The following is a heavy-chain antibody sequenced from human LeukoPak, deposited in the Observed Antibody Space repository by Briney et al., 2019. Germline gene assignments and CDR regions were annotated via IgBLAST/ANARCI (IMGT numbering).Heavy chain of an antibody. CDR3: ARSPRGYSFYFDY. D-gene: IGHD3-22*01. V-gene: IGHV3-48*03. CDR1: GFTFSSYE. J-gene: IGHJ4*02. Sequence: GGSLRLSCAASGFTFSSYEMHWVRQPPGKGLEWVSYISSSDSTIYYADSVKGRFTISRDNAKNSLYLQMNSLKAEDTAVYYCARSPRGYSFYFDYWGQGTLVTVSS. CDR2: ISSSDSTI.